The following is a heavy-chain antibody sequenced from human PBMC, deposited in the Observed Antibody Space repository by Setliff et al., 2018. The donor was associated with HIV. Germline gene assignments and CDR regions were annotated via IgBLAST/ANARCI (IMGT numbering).Heavy chain of an antibody. J-gene: IGHJ4*02. CDR1: GYAFDNYW. V-gene: IGHV5-51*01. CDR2: IYPGDSVT. Sequence: GESLKISCRASGYAFDNYWIGWVRQMPGKGLEWMGVIYPGDSVTRYSPSFQGQVSTSADTSITTAYLQWSSLKASDTAIYYCTRRRRAPGTESLEAYWGQGTLVTVSS. CDR3: TRRRRAPGTESLEAY. D-gene: IGHD1-26*01.